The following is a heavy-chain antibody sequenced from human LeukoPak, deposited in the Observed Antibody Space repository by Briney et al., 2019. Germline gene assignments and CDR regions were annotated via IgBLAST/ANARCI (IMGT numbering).Heavy chain of an antibody. V-gene: IGHV4-4*02. CDR3: ARGHSSGYFDY. J-gene: IGHJ4*02. D-gene: IGHD3-22*01. Sequence: PSGTLSLTCAVSGGSISSSNWWSWVRQPPGKGLEWIGEINHSGSTNYNPSLKSRVTISVDTSKDQFSLKLSSVTAADTAVYYCARGHSSGYFDYWGQGTLVTVSS. CDR2: INHSGST. CDR1: GGSISSSNW.